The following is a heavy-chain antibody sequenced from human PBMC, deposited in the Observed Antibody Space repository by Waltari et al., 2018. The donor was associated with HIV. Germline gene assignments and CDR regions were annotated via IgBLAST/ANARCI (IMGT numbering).Heavy chain of an antibody. CDR1: GGSFSHYA. V-gene: IGHV1-69*01. Sequence: QVQIVQSGADVKKPGSSVKVSCEASGGSFSHYAVSWVRQVPGQGLEWLGGVIPIFGSPDYSQKFHGRLTIVADESINTAYMELSSLTSEDTAVYYCATGDGRNFGVVREYYHYGMDVWGQGTTVTVSS. CDR3: ATGDGRNFGVVREYYHYGMDV. D-gene: IGHD3-3*01. J-gene: IGHJ6*02. CDR2: VIPIFGSP.